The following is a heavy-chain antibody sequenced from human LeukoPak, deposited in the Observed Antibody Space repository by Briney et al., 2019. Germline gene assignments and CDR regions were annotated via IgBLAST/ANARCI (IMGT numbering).Heavy chain of an antibody. CDR1: GGSISSYY. CDR3: ARGLTWTLDY. V-gene: IGHV4-59*01. Sequence: PSETLSLTCTVSGGSISSYYWSWIRQPPGKGLEWIGYIYYSGSTNYNPSLKSLVTISVDTSKNQFSLKLSSVTAADTAVYYCARGLTWTLDYWGQGTLVTVSS. D-gene: IGHD1-1*01. CDR2: IYYSGST. J-gene: IGHJ4*02.